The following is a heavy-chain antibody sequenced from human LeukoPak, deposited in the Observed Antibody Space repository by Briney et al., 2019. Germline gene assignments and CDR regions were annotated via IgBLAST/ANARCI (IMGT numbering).Heavy chain of an antibody. V-gene: IGHV3-23*01. J-gene: IGHJ3*02. CDR1: GFTFSSYA. Sequence: PGGSLRLSCAASGFTFSSYAMSWVRQAPGKGLEWVSAISGGGGSTYYADSVKGRFTISRDNSKNTLYLQMNSLRAEDTAVYYCARAEEDALGAFDIWGQGTMVTVSS. CDR2: ISGGGGST. CDR3: ARAEEDALGAFDI. D-gene: IGHD7-27*01.